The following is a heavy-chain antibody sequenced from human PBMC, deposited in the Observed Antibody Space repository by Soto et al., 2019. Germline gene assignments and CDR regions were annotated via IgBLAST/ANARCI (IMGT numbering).Heavy chain of an antibody. J-gene: IGHJ4*02. D-gene: IGHD3-16*02. Sequence: ASVKVSCKASGYTFTSYGISWVRQAPGQGLEWMGWISAYNGNTNYAQKLQGRVTMTTDTSTSTAYMELRSLRSDDTAVYYCATEPPYDYVWGSDRRAFDYWGQGTLVTVSS. CDR3: ATEPPYDYVWGSDRRAFDY. V-gene: IGHV1-18*01. CDR2: ISAYNGNT. CDR1: GYTFTSYG.